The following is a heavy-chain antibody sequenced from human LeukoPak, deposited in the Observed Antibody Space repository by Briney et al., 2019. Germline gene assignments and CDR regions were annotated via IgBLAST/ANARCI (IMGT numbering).Heavy chain of an antibody. D-gene: IGHD2-15*01. J-gene: IGHJ6*04. Sequence: PGGSLRLSCAASGFTFSNAWMSWVRQAPGKGLEWVGRIKSKTDGGTTDYAAPVKGRFTISRDDSKNTLYLQMNSLKTEDTAVYYCTTGGGYCSGGSCYVYYYGMDVWGKGTTVTVSS. V-gene: IGHV3-15*01. CDR3: TTGGGYCSGGSCYVYYYGMDV. CDR1: GFTFSNAW. CDR2: IKSKTDGGTT.